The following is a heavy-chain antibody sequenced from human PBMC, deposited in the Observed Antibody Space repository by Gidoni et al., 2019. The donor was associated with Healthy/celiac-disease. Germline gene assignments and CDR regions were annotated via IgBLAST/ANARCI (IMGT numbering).Heavy chain of an antibody. CDR2: GGTT. CDR3: TTYDGYSSSWYGRDFDY. V-gene: IGHV3-15*01. Sequence: GGTTDYAAPVKGRFTISRDDSKNTLYLQMNSLKTEDTAVYYCTTYDGYSSSWYGRDFDYWGQGTLVTVSS. D-gene: IGHD6-13*01. J-gene: IGHJ4*02.